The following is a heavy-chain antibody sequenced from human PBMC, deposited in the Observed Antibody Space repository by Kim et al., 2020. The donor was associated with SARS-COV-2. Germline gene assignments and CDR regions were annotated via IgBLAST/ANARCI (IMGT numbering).Heavy chain of an antibody. V-gene: IGHV1-46*02. CDR3: ARGYSYGSGIFDH. Sequence: ASVKVSCKASGYTFNTYYMHWMRQAPGQGPEWMGIINCAGGSARYAQKFQGRVTMTRDSSMSTVDMDLSSLRSEDTAVYFCARGYSYGSGIFDHWGQGTLVTVSS. D-gene: IGHD3-10*01. J-gene: IGHJ4*02. CDR1: GYTFNTYY. CDR2: INCAGGSA.